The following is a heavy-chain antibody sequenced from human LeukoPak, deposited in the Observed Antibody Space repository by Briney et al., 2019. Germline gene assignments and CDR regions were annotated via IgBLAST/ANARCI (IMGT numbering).Heavy chain of an antibody. CDR1: GFTFRNYW. D-gene: IGHD2-2*01. CDR2: INLDGSEK. Sequence: AGGSLRLSCAASGFTFRNYWMSWVRQAPGKGLEWVANINLDGSEKYYVDSVKGRFTISRDNAKNSLYLQMTSLRAEGTAVYYCARDARVVIDYWGQGTLVTVSS. CDR3: ARDARVVIDY. V-gene: IGHV3-7*01. J-gene: IGHJ4*02.